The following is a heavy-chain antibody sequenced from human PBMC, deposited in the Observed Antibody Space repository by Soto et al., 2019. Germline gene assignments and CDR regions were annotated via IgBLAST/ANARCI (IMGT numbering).Heavy chain of an antibody. D-gene: IGHD2-15*01. CDR3: AAELYSGGRCCSFDI. V-gene: IGHV1-58*01. CDR2: IIIAGGGT. Sequence: QMQVVQSGPGVKRPGTSVKVPCKASGFSFTNSAVQWVRQARGQHLEWIGYIIIAGGGTKYAQNLQGRITITRDMSTSTAYMELSSLRSEDTAIYYCAAELYSGGRCCSFDIWGQGTVVTVSS. J-gene: IGHJ3*02. CDR1: GFSFTNSA.